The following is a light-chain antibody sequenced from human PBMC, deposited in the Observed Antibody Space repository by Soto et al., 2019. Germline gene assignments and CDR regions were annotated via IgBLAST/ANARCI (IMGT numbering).Light chain of an antibody. V-gene: IGKV3-11*01. CDR2: DAS. J-gene: IGKJ5*01. CDR3: RQRNNWPPT. CDR1: QSVSSY. Sequence: EIVLTQSPATLSLSPGERATLSCRASQSVSSYLAWYQQKPGQAPRLLIYDASNGATGIPARFSGSGSGTDFTLTISSLEPEDFAVYYCRQRNNWPPTFGQGTRLEIK.